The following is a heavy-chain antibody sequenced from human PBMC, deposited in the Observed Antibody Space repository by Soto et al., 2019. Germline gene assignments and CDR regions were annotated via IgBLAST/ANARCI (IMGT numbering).Heavy chain of an antibody. J-gene: IGHJ6*03. D-gene: IGHD6-19*01. Sequence: RASVKVSCKASGYTFTSYYMHWVRQAPGQGLEWMGIINPSGGSTSYAQKFQGRVTMTRDTSTSTVYMELSSLRSEDTAVYYCARDLGSGWSSYYYYMDVWGKGTTVTVSS. CDR1: GYTFTSYY. CDR2: INPSGGST. V-gene: IGHV1-46*03. CDR3: ARDLGSGWSSYYYYMDV.